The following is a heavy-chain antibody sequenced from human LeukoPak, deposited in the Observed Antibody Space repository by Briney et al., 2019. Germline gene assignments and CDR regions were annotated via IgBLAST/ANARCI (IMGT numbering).Heavy chain of an antibody. D-gene: IGHD1-1*01. CDR3: ARDINWNEGLDY. Sequence: GASVKVSCKASGYTFTSYYMHWVRQAPGQGLEWMGWINPNSGGTNYAQKFQGRVTMTRDTSISTAYMELSRLRSDDTAVYYCARDINWNEGLDYWGQGTLVTVSS. CDR1: GYTFTSYY. J-gene: IGHJ4*02. V-gene: IGHV1-2*02. CDR2: INPNSGGT.